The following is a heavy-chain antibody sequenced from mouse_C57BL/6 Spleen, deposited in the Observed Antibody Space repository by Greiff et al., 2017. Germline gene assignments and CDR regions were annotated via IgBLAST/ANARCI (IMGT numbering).Heavy chain of an antibody. V-gene: IGHV1-64*01. CDR2: IHPNSGST. CDR1: GYTFTSYW. J-gene: IGHJ4*01. Sequence: VQLQQPGAELVKPGASVKLSCKASGYTFTSYWMHWVKQRPGQGLEWIGMIHPNSGSTNYNEKFKSKATLTVDKSSSTAYMQLSSLTSECSAVYYWARPPYYGSSDLDAMDYWGQGTSVTVSS. CDR3: ARPPYYGSSDLDAMDY. D-gene: IGHD1-1*01.